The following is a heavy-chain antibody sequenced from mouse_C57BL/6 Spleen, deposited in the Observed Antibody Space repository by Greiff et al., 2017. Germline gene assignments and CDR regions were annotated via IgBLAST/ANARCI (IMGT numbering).Heavy chain of an antibody. CDR3: TRNPLGSSYWFAY. CDR2: IWSGGST. J-gene: IGHJ3*01. CDR1: GFSLTSYG. D-gene: IGHD1-1*01. Sequence: VMLVESGPGLVQPSQSLSITCTVSGFSLTSYGVHWVRQSPGKGLEWLGVIWSGGSTDYNAAFISRLGISKDNSKSQVFFKMNSLQADDTAIYYCTRNPLGSSYWFAYWGQGTLVTVSA. V-gene: IGHV2-2*01.